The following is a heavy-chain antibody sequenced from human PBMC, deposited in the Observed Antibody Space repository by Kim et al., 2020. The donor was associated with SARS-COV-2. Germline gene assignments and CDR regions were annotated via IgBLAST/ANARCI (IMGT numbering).Heavy chain of an antibody. CDR2: ISPDGST. J-gene: IGHJ4*02. V-gene: IGHV4-39*01. CDR1: GGSIRGYY. Sequence: SETLSLTCTVSGGSIRGYYWGWIRQPPGNGLEWIGNISPDGSTYYNPSLRGRITISLDTSKSRFSLKVTTVTAADTAVYFCARHMWDFATRHDYLDYRGQGALVIVSS. D-gene: IGHD1-26*01. CDR3: ARHMWDFATRHDYLDY.